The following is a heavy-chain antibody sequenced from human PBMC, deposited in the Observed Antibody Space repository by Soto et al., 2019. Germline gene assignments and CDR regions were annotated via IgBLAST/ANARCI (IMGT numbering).Heavy chain of an antibody. CDR2: INSDGSST. D-gene: IGHD2-21*02. V-gene: IGHV3-74*01. CDR3: ARGDIVVVTAPYDY. Sequence: EVQLVESGRGLVQPGGSLRLSCAASGFTFSSYWMHWVRQAPGKGLVWVSRINSDGSSTYYADSVKGRFTISRDNAKNTLYLHMNSLRAEDTAVYYCARGDIVVVTAPYDYWGQGTLVTVSS. CDR1: GFTFSSYW. J-gene: IGHJ4*02.